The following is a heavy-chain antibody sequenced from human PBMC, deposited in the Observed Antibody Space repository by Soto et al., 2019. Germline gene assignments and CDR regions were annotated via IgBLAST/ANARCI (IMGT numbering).Heavy chain of an antibody. V-gene: IGHV4-59*08. CDR3: ARRGYCSFFCCYGNYHYLMYF. CDR1: GGSISSYY. Sequence: PSETLSLTCTVSGGSISSYYWSWIRQPPGKGLEWIGYIYYSGSTNYNPSLKSRVTISVDTSKNQFSLKLSSVTAADTAGYYCARRGYCSFFCCYGNYHYLMYFCGQRSTVTVS. CDR2: IYYSGST. D-gene: IGHD2-15*01. J-gene: IGHJ6*02.